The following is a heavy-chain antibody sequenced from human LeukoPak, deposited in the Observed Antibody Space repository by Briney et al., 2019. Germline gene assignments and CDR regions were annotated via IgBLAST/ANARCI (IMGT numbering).Heavy chain of an antibody. D-gene: IGHD2-2*02. CDR1: GFTFSGYA. CDR3: ATGPLGYCDSTSCFTQFDF. Sequence: GRSLRLSCAASGFTFSGYAMHWVRQAPGKGLEWVAVASYDGINKYYADSVKGRFTISRDNSKNTLFLQLNSLRTEDTAVYHCATGPLGYCDSTSCFTQFDFWGQGTLVTVS. J-gene: IGHJ4*02. CDR2: ASYDGINK. V-gene: IGHV3-30*04.